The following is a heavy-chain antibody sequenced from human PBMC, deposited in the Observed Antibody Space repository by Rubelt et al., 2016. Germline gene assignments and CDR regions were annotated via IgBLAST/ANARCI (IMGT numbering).Heavy chain of an antibody. D-gene: IGHD5-24*01. CDR3: ANWLQHHFDY. V-gene: IGHV3-23*04. Sequence: EVQLVESGGGLIQPGGSLRLSCAASGFTFSSYAMNWVRQAPGKGPEWVSAISGNGDDTYSTDSVKGRFTISRDNSKNTLCLQMNNLRAEDTAVYYCANWLQHHFDYWGLGTLVTVSS. J-gene: IGHJ4*02. CDR2: ISGNGDDT. CDR1: GFTFSSYA.